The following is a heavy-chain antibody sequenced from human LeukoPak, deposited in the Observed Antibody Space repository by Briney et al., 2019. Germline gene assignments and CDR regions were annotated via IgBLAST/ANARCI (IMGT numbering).Heavy chain of an antibody. V-gene: IGHV3-7*03. Sequence: PGGSLRLSCVASGFTFSSNWMSWVRQGLGRGLGGVAYIREDGGETYYVDSVKGRFTISRDNFKNTLYLQMNSLRAEDTAVYYCAKTRIVCTSVSCPGGGFDYWGHGTLVTVSS. CDR1: GFTFSSNW. J-gene: IGHJ4*01. D-gene: IGHD2-2*01. CDR2: IREDGGET. CDR3: AKTRIVCTSVSCPGGGFDY.